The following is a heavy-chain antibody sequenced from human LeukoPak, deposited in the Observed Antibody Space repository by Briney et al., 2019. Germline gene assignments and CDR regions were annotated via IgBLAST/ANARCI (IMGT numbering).Heavy chain of an antibody. CDR1: GGSISSSSYY. D-gene: IGHD3-10*01. J-gene: IGHJ5*02. Sequence: SGTLSLTCTVSGGSISSSSYYWGWIRQPPGKGLEWIGSIYYSGSTYYNPSLKSRVTISVDTSKNQFSLKLSSVTAADTAVYYCASSDFGGWFDPWGQGTLVTVSS. CDR2: IYYSGST. V-gene: IGHV4-39*01. CDR3: ASSDFGGWFDP.